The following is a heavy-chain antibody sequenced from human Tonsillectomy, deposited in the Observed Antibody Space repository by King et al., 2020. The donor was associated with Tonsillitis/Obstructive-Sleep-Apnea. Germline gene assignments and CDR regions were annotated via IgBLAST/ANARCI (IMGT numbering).Heavy chain of an antibody. CDR1: GFTFSSYA. Sequence: VQLVESGGGVVQPGRSLRLSCAASGFTFSSYAMHWVRQAPGKGLEWVAVISYDGSNKYYADSVKGRFTISRDNSKNTLCLQMNSLRAEDTAVYYCARDEGYCSGGSCYRFDYWGQGTLVTVSS. V-gene: IGHV3-30*04. CDR2: ISYDGSNK. J-gene: IGHJ4*02. CDR3: ARDEGYCSGGSCYRFDY. D-gene: IGHD2-15*01.